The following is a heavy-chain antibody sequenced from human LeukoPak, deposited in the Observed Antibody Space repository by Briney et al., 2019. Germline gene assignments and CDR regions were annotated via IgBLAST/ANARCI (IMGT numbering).Heavy chain of an antibody. CDR2: ISYNGSNK. CDR3: ARDRATHYYYYYMDV. D-gene: IGHD1-26*01. V-gene: IGHV3-30*04. Sequence: GGSLRLSCAASGFTFSSYAMHWVRQAPGKGLEWVAVISYNGSNKYYADSVKGRFTIPRDNSKNTLYLQMNSLRAEDTAVYYCARDRATHYYYYYMDVWGKGTTVTVSS. CDR1: GFTFSSYA. J-gene: IGHJ6*03.